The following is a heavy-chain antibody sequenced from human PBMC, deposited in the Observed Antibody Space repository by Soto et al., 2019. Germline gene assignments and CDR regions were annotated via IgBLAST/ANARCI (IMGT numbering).Heavy chain of an antibody. Sequence: PGGSLRLSCAASGFTFSSYWMSWVRQAPGKGLEWVANIKQDGSEKYYVDSVKGRFTISRDNAKNSLYLQMNSLRAEDTALYYCAKHGAPSGYHTLNWFAAWGQGTLVT. CDR3: AKHGAPSGYHTLNWFAA. J-gene: IGHJ5*02. D-gene: IGHD5-18*01. CDR1: GFTFSSYW. V-gene: IGHV3-7*03. CDR2: IKQDGSEK.